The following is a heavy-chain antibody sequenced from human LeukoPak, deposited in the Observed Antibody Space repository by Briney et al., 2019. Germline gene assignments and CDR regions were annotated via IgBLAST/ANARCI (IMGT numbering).Heavy chain of an antibody. Sequence: ASGTVSCKASGYTFTGYYMHWVRQAPGQGLEWMGWINSSSGATHDAQKYQGRVTMTRDTSVSTAYMELSRLGSDDTAVYYCARDRGYRGYDYWGQGTLVTVPT. CDR3: ARDRGYRGYDY. CDR1: GYTFTGYY. CDR2: INSSSGAT. D-gene: IGHD5-12*01. J-gene: IGHJ4*02. V-gene: IGHV1-2*02.